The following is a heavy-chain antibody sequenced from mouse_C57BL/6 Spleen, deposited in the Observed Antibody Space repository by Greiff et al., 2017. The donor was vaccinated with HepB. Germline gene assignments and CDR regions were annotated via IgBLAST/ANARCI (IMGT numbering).Heavy chain of an antibody. V-gene: IGHV2-2*01. Sequence: VMLVESGPGLVQPSQSLSITCTVSGFSLTSYGVHWVRQSPGKGLEWLGVIWSGGSTDYNAAFISRLSISKDNSKSQVFFKMNSLQADDTAIYYCARGSNYRTWFAYWGQGTLVTVSA. D-gene: IGHD2-5*01. J-gene: IGHJ3*01. CDR3: ARGSNYRTWFAY. CDR2: IWSGGST. CDR1: GFSLTSYG.